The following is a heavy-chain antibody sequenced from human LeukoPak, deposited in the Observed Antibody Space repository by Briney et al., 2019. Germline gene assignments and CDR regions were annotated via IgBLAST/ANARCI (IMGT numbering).Heavy chain of an antibody. Sequence: PGGSLRLSCAASGFTFRSYGMSWVRQAPGKGLEWVSAISGSGGSTYYADSVKGRFTISRDNSKNTLYLQMNSLRAEDTAVYYCAKEHDYGHIFDYWGQGTLVTVSS. CDR1: GFTFRSYG. CDR3: AKEHDYGHIFDY. V-gene: IGHV3-23*01. J-gene: IGHJ4*02. CDR2: ISGSGGST. D-gene: IGHD4-17*01.